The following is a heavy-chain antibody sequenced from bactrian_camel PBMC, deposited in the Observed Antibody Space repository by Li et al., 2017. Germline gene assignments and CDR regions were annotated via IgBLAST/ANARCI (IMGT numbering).Heavy chain of an antibody. D-gene: IGHD7*01. CDR1: GDPYSSNC. V-gene: IGHV3S54*01. CDR3: ATWWSVGF. J-gene: IGHJ6*01. Sequence: QVQLVESGGASVQAGKSLRLSCKITGDPYSSNCRAWFRQAPGREREGVAAFYFGVADLYYADSVKGRFTISRDNAQNALYLQMNSLKTEDTAVYYCATWWSVGFWGQGTQVTVS. CDR2: FYFGVADL.